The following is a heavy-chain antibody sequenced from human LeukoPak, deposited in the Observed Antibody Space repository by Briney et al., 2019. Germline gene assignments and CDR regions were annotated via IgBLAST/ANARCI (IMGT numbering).Heavy chain of an antibody. D-gene: IGHD1-26*01. J-gene: IGHJ4*02. Sequence: KTSETLSLTCTVSGGSISSYYWSWIRQPPGKGLEWIGYIYYSGSTNYNPSLKSRVTISVDTSKNQFSLKLSSVTAADTAVYYCARVAVVGATNDYWGQGTLVTVSS. CDR3: ARVAVVGATNDY. CDR2: IYYSGST. V-gene: IGHV4-59*01. CDR1: GGSISSYY.